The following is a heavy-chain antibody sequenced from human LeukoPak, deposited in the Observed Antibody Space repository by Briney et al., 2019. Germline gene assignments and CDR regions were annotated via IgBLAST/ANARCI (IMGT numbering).Heavy chain of an antibody. J-gene: IGHJ3*02. CDR3: ARQYYYDSSGYYRNNAFDI. Sequence: SETLSLTCTVSGGSIRSSYYYWGWIRQPPGKGLEWIGSIYDSGSTYYNPSLKSRVTISVDTSKNQFSLKLSSVTAADTAVYYCARQYYYDSSGYYRNNAFDIWGQGTMVTVSS. D-gene: IGHD3-22*01. CDR2: IYDSGST. V-gene: IGHV4-39*01. CDR1: GGSIRSSYYY.